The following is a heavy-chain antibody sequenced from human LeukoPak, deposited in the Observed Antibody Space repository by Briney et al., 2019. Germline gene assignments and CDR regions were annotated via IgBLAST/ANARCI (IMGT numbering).Heavy chain of an antibody. CDR2: TRYDGSNK. D-gene: IGHD3-3*01. CDR1: GFTFSSYG. CDR3: AKDITIFGVVTAGGFDY. J-gene: IGHJ4*02. Sequence: PGGSLRLSCAASGFTFSSYGMHWVRQAPGKGLEWVAFTRYDGSNKYYADSVKGRLTISRDNSKNTLYLQMNSLRAEDTAVYYCAKDITIFGVVTAGGFDYWGQGTLVTVSS. V-gene: IGHV3-30*02.